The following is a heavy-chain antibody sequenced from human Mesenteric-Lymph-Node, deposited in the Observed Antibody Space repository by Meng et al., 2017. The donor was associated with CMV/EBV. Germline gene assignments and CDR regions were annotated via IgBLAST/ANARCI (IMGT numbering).Heavy chain of an antibody. V-gene: IGHV4-39*07. CDR2: INYSGTT. J-gene: IGHJ4*02. CDR3: ARTQWHVGYFDN. CDR1: GDSISRSTYY. D-gene: IGHD6-19*01. Sequence: GSLRLSCTVSGDSISRSTYYWGWIRQSPGKGLEWIGDINYSGTTNYNPSLKSRVTVSVDTSKNQLSLKLRSTTAADTAVYYCARTQWHVGYFDNWGQGTLVTVSS.